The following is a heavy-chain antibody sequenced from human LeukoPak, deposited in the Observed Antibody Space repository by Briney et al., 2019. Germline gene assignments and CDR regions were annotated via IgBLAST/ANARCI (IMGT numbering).Heavy chain of an antibody. D-gene: IGHD6-19*01. CDR2: ISSSSSYT. CDR3: ARDRDRSGCYRGSFDV. Sequence: KPGGSLRLSCAVSGFIFSIHSMNWVRQAPGKGLEWVASISSSSSYTYYADSVKGRFTISRDNAENSLYLQMNNLRAEDTAVYYCARDRDRSGCYRGSFDVWGQGTMVTVSS. J-gene: IGHJ3*01. V-gene: IGHV3-21*01. CDR1: GFIFSIHS.